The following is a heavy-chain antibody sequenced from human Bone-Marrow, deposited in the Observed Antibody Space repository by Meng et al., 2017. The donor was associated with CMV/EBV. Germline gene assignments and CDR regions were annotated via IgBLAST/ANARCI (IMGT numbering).Heavy chain of an antibody. Sequence: SGPTLVKPTQTLTLTCTFSGFSLSTSGVGVAWIRQPPGKALEWLALIYWNDDKRYSPSLKSRLTITKDTSKNQVVLTMTNMDPVDTATYYYAHSKNDFWSGPEEEWFDPWGQGTLVTVSS. CDR1: GFSLSTSGVG. D-gene: IGHD3-3*01. CDR2: IYWNDDK. J-gene: IGHJ5*02. V-gene: IGHV2-5*01. CDR3: AHSKNDFWSGPEEEWFDP.